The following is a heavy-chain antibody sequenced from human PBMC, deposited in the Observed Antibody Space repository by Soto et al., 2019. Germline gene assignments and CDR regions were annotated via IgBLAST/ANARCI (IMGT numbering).Heavy chain of an antibody. CDR3: AQGGVRMDV. CDR2: INYSGST. V-gene: IGHV4-61*08. D-gene: IGHD3-16*01. J-gene: IGHJ6*02. Sequence: PSETLSLTCTVSGGSISSGGYSWSWIRQPPGKGLEWIGFINYSGSTYNPSLKSRVTISEDTSMNQFSLRLSSVTAADTAVYYCAQGGVRMDVWGQGTTVTVSS. CDR1: GGSISSGGYS.